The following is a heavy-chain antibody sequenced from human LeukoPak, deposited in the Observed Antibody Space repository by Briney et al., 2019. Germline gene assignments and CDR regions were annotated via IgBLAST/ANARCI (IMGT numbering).Heavy chain of an antibody. D-gene: IGHD3-22*01. CDR3: ARQLGVYYDSSGYYSDAFDI. Sequence: SGTLSLTCAVSGGSISSSNWWSWVRQPPGKGLEWIGYIYYSGSTNYNPSLKSRVTISVDTSKNQFSLKLSSVTAADTAVYYCARQLGVYYDSSGYYSDAFDIWGQGTMVTVSS. CDR1: GGSISSSNW. J-gene: IGHJ3*02. V-gene: IGHV4-4*02. CDR2: IYYSGST.